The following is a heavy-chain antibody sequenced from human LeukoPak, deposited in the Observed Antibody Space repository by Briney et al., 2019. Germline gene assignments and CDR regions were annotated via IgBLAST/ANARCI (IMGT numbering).Heavy chain of an antibody. CDR2: IRYDGSNK. D-gene: IGHD5-18*01. CDR1: GFTFRNYG. Sequence: GGSLRLSCAASGFTFRNYGMHWVRQAPGKGLEWVAFIRYDGSNKYYADSVKGRFTISRDNSKNTLYLQMNSLRAEDTAVYYCAKDSWIQLWSCFDYWGQGTLVTVSS. V-gene: IGHV3-30*02. CDR3: AKDSWIQLWSCFDY. J-gene: IGHJ4*02.